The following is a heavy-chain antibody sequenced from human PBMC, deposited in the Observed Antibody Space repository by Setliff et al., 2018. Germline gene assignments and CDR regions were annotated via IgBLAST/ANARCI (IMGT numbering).Heavy chain of an antibody. J-gene: IGHJ5*02. CDR1: GYSFSTCW. CDR3: ARHPYYYGSGTYLDNNSRWFDP. Sequence: LKISCKGSGYSFSTCWIGWVRQMPGKGLEWMGIIYPGDSITRYSPSFQGQVTISVDKSINTAYLQWSSLRASDTAIYYCARHPYYYGSGTYLDNNSRWFDPWGQGTLVTVSS. D-gene: IGHD3-10*01. V-gene: IGHV5-51*01. CDR2: IYPGDSIT.